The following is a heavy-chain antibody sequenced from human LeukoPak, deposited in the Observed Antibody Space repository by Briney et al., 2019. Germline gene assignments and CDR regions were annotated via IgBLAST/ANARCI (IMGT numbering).Heavy chain of an antibody. Sequence: GGSLRLSCAASGFTFSSYIMNEVRQAAGKGLEWVSYISSSSSTIYYADSVKGRLTISIDNAKNSLSLQMTSMRAEDTAVYYCARSHSSGIDYWGQGTLVTVSS. CDR2: ISSSSSTI. D-gene: IGHD6-19*01. V-gene: IGHV3-48*04. J-gene: IGHJ4*02. CDR3: ARSHSSGIDY. CDR1: GFTFSSYI.